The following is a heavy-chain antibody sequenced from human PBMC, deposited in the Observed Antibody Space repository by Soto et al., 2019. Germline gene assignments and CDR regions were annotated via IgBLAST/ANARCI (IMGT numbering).Heavy chain of an antibody. V-gene: IGHV4-61*01. Sequence: SESLSLTCSVSGASVISGSFCFIWIREPPGKGLEWIGFIYNNETFNYNPSLKSRVTLSVDTSKHQFSLKLSSVTAADTAVYYCARVPLRYSSSHNFDSWGQGALVTVSS. D-gene: IGHD6-19*01. J-gene: IGHJ4*02. CDR2: IYNNETF. CDR1: GASVISGSFC. CDR3: ARVPLRYSSSHNFDS.